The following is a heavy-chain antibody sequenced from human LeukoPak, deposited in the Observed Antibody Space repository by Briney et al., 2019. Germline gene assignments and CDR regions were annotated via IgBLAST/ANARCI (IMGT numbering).Heavy chain of an antibody. Sequence: PSETLSFTCTMYGGSFSGYYWSWIRQPPGKGLEWIGEITHSGSTNYNPSLKSRVTISVDTSKSQFSLKLSSVTAADTAVYYCARGYSYGRSCKYWGQGTLVTVSS. CDR2: ITHSGST. D-gene: IGHD5-18*01. J-gene: IGHJ4*02. CDR1: GGSFSGYY. V-gene: IGHV4-34*01. CDR3: ARGYSYGRSCKY.